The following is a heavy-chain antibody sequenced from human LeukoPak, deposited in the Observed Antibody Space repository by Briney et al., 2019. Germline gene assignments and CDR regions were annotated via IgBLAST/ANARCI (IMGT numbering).Heavy chain of an antibody. J-gene: IGHJ4*02. CDR1: GFTFSNAW. D-gene: IGHD3-3*01. CDR2: IKSKTDGGTT. Sequence: GGSLRLSCAASGFTFSNAWMSWVRQAPGKGLEWVGRIKSKTDGGTTDYAAPVKGRFTISRDDSKNTLYLQMNSLKTEDTAVYYCTTDWGYYDFWSGYSYFDYWGQGTLVTVSS. CDR3: TTDWGYYDFWSGYSYFDY. V-gene: IGHV3-15*01.